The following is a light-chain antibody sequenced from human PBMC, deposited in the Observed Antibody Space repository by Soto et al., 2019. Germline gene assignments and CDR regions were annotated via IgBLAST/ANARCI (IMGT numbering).Light chain of an antibody. CDR2: SNN. CDR1: SSNIGSNS. J-gene: IGLJ7*01. CDR3: TTWDDSLSCPV. V-gene: IGLV1-47*01. Sequence: QSVLTQPPSASGTPGQRVTISCSGSSSNIGSNSVYWYQQLPGTAPKLLIYSNNQRPSGVPDRFSGSKSGTSASLTISGLRSEDEADYYCTTWDDSLSCPVFGGGTQLTVL.